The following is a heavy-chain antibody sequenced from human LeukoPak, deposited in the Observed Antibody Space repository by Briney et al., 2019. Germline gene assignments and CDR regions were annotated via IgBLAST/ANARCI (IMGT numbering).Heavy chain of an antibody. Sequence: PSQTLSLTCTVSGGSISSGDYYWSWIRQPPGKGLEWIGYTYYSGSTYYNPSLKSRVTISVDTSKNQFSLKLSSVTAADTAVYYCARAYGDSGHFQHWGQGTLVTVSS. V-gene: IGHV4-30-4*08. CDR2: TYYSGST. D-gene: IGHD4-17*01. CDR3: ARAYGDSGHFQH. CDR1: GGSISSGDYY. J-gene: IGHJ1*01.